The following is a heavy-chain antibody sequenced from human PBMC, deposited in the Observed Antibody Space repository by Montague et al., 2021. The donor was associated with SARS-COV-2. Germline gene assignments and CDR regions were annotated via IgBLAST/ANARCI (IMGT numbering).Heavy chain of an antibody. Sequence: SETLSLTCTVSGGSSSSFYWSWFRQPPGKGLEWVGNISDSGSSNYNSSLTCRVTMSVDTDKNQYSLKVNSVTAADTAVYYCARHYSATLPAVYWGQGTLVTVSS. CDR2: ISDSGSS. J-gene: IGHJ4*02. D-gene: IGHD2-15*01. CDR1: GGSSSSFY. CDR3: ARHYSATLPAVY. V-gene: IGHV4-59*08.